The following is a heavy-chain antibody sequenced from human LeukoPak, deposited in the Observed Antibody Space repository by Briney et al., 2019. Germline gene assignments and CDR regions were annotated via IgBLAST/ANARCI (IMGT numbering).Heavy chain of an antibody. V-gene: IGHV3-43D*03. J-gene: IGHJ4*02. D-gene: IGHD1-1*01. Sequence: PGGSLRLSCAASGFTFDDYAMHWVRQAPGKGLEWVSLISWDGGKIYYADSVKGRFTLSRDNSKNSLYLQMNSLRTEDTALYYCAKDLGQESNLGFDYWGQGTLVTVSS. CDR1: GFTFDDYA. CDR2: ISWDGGKI. CDR3: AKDLGQESNLGFDY.